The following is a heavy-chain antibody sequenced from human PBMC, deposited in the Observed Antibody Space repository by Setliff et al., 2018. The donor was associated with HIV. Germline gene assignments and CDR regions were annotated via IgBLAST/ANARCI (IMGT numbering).Heavy chain of an antibody. V-gene: IGHV3-23*01. D-gene: IGHD5-12*01. J-gene: IGHJ4*02. Sequence: GGSLRLSCAASGFTFSSYAMSWVRQAPGKGLEGVSTINSNGGSTYYADSVKGRFTISRDNSKNTLSLQMNSLRVEDTAVYYCAKGASFSGSYFDYWGQGTLVTVSS. CDR2: INSNGGST. CDR1: GFTFSSYA. CDR3: AKGASFSGSYFDY.